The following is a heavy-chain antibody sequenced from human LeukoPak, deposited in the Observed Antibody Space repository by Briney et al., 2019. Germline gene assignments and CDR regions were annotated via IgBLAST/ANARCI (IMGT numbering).Heavy chain of an antibody. Sequence: SETLSLTCTVSRGSISSYYWSWIRQPPGKGLEWIGYIYYSGSINYNPSLKSRVTISVDTSKNQFSLKLSSVTAADTAVYYCARVGYDYVWGSYPSSFDYWGQGTLVTVSS. V-gene: IGHV4-59*01. J-gene: IGHJ4*02. CDR1: RGSISSYY. CDR2: IYYSGSI. D-gene: IGHD3-16*02. CDR3: ARVGYDYVWGSYPSSFDY.